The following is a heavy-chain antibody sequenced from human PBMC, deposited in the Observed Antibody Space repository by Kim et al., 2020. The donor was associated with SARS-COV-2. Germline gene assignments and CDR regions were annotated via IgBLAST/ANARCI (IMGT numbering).Heavy chain of an antibody. D-gene: IGHD6-13*01. V-gene: IGHV3-21*01. Sequence: GGSLRLSCAASGFTFSSYSMNWVRQAPGKGLEWVSSISSSSSYIYYADSVKGRFTISRDNAKNSLYLQMNSLRAEDTAVYYCARDNEGQQLVQGSTLAYWGQGTLVTVSS. CDR1: GFTFSSYS. CDR2: ISSSSSYI. J-gene: IGHJ4*02. CDR3: ARDNEGQQLVQGSTLAY.